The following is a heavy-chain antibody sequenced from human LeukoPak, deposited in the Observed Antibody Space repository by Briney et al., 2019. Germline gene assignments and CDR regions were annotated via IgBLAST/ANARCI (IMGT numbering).Heavy chain of an antibody. D-gene: IGHD4/OR15-4a*01. Sequence: TGGSPRLSCAASGFTVTGNYMSWVRQAPGKGLEWVSVIYIGGGTYYADSVKGRFTISRDNSRNTLFLQMNSLGAEDTAFYYCARGIDDYGGFDYWGQGTLVTVSS. V-gene: IGHV3-53*01. CDR1: GFTVTGNY. J-gene: IGHJ4*02. CDR3: ARGIDDYGGFDY. CDR2: IYIGGGT.